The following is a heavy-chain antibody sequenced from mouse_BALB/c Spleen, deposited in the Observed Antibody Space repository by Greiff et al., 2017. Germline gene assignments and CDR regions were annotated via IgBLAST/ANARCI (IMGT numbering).Heavy chain of an antibody. CDR1: GYTFTSYT. J-gene: IGHJ3*01. Sequence: QVQLQQSAAELARPGASVKMSCKASGYTFTSYTMHWVKQRPGQGLEWIGYINPSSGYTEYNQKFKDKTTLTADKSSSTAYMQLSSLTSEESAVYYCAREDYGAWFAYWGQGTLVTVSA. D-gene: IGHD1-2*01. CDR3: AREDYGAWFAY. CDR2: INPSSGYT. V-gene: IGHV1-4*02.